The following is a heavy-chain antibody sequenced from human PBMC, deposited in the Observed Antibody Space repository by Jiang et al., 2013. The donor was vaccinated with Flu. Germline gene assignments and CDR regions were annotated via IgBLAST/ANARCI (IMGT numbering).Heavy chain of an antibody. V-gene: IGHV1-18*01. CDR3: ARIGGGFLEWLLYRYDAGYYYYYMDV. D-gene: IGHD3-3*01. Sequence: PGQGLEWMGWISAYNGNTNYAQKLQGRVTMTTDTSTSTAYMELRSLRSDDTAVYYCARIGGGFLEWLLYRYDAGYYYYYMDVWGKGTTVTVSS. J-gene: IGHJ6*03. CDR2: ISAYNGNT.